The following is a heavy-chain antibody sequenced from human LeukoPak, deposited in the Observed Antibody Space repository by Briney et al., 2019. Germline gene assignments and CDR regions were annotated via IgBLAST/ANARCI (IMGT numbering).Heavy chain of an antibody. CDR3: ATGSLPGGFDH. CDR1: GFTFTHFQ. J-gene: IGHJ4*02. V-gene: IGHV3-48*03. D-gene: IGHD1-14*01. CDR2: ISGSGTTI. Sequence: GGSLRLSCAASGFTFTHFQMNWVRQAPGKGLDWVSSISGSGTTIYYADSVKGRFTISRDNAKSSLDLQMDSLRAEDTAVYYCATGSLPGGFDHWGQGSLVTVSS.